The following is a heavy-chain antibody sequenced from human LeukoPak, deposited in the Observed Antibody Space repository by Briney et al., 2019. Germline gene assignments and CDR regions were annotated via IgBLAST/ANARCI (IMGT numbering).Heavy chain of an antibody. Sequence: PSETLSLTCAVYDGSLSGYYWRWIRQPPGKGLEWIGEINHSGSTNYNPSLKSRVTISVDTSKNQFSLKLSSVTAADTAVYYCARRRFSYYYDSSGYYYDHWGQGTLVTVSS. D-gene: IGHD3-22*01. CDR1: DGSLSGYY. V-gene: IGHV4-34*01. J-gene: IGHJ5*02. CDR3: ARRRFSYYYDSSGYYYDH. CDR2: INHSGST.